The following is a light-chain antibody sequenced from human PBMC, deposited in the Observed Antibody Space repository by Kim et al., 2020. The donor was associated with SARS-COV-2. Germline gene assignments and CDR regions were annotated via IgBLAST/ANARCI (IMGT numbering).Light chain of an antibody. CDR3: SSWDDSLSGVL. J-gene: IGLJ2*01. CDR2: NIN. CDR1: NSNIGSNS. Sequence: GQRVTISCSGSNSNIGSNSVNWYQQFPGAAPKLLISNINLRPSGVPDRFSGSKSGTSASLAITGLQSEDEADYYCSSWDDSLSGVLFGGGTQLTVL. V-gene: IGLV1-44*01.